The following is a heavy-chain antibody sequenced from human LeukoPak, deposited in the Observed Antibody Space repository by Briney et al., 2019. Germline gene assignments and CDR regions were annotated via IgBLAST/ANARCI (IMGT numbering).Heavy chain of an antibody. CDR2: IWYDGSNK. CDR3: AREGPRGNSQFDY. CDR1: GFTFSSYG. J-gene: IGHJ4*02. Sequence: GGSLRLSCAASGFTFSSYGMYWVRQAPGKGLDWVAVIWYDGSNKYYADSVKGRFTISRDNSKNTLYLQMNSLRAEDTAIYYCAREGPRGNSQFDYWGQGTLVTVSS. D-gene: IGHD2/OR15-2a*01. V-gene: IGHV3-33*01.